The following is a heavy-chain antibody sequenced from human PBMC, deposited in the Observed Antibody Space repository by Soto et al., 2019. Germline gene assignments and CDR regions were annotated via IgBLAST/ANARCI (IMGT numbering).Heavy chain of an antibody. V-gene: IGHV4-59*01. Sequence: PSETLSLTCTVSGGSISSYYWSWIRQPPGKGLEWIGYIYYSGSTNYNPSLKSRVTISVDTPKNQFSLKLSSVTAADTAVYYCARYSSSWLLFDYWGQGTLVTVSS. J-gene: IGHJ4*02. CDR3: ARYSSSWLLFDY. D-gene: IGHD6-13*01. CDR2: IYYSGST. CDR1: GGSISSYY.